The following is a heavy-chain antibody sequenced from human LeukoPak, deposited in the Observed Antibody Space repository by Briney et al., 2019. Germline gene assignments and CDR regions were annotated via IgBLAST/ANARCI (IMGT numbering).Heavy chain of an antibody. CDR2: ISAYNGNT. Sequence: ASVKVSCKASGYTFTSYGISWVRQAPGQGLEWMGWISAYNGNTNYAQKLQGRVTMTTDTSTSTAYMELRSLRSDDTAVYYCARESKVPGIAAVDPFDSWGQGTLVTVSS. J-gene: IGHJ4*02. D-gene: IGHD6-13*01. CDR3: ARESKVPGIAAVDPFDS. CDR1: GYTFTSYG. V-gene: IGHV1-18*01.